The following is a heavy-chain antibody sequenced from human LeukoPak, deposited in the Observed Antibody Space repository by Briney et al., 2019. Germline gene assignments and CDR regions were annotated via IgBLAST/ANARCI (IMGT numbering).Heavy chain of an antibody. CDR3: ARDCYWGDGHHPFDY. J-gene: IGHJ4*02. CDR2: IYDSGST. V-gene: IGHV4-4*07. D-gene: IGHD2-21*02. CDR1: GGSMSNHY. Sequence: SETLSLTCSVWGGSMSNHYWIGMGQPAGKGLEGIGRIYDSGSTNYNPSLKTRVTIYMDKPKNHFSLNLKSVTAADTVFYYCARDCYWGDGHHPFDYWGQGIQVTVSS.